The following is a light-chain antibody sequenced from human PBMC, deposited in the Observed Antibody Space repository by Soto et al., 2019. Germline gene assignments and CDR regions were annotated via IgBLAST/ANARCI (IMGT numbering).Light chain of an antibody. CDR2: GTS. J-gene: IGKJ4*02. CDR3: QQYGNSLLT. Sequence: EIVLTQSPGTLSLSPGERATLSCRAGQSLTSTYLAWYQHKPGQAPRLLIYGTSSRATGIPDRFSGSGSGTDFTLTIRRLELEDFAVYYCQQYGNSLLTFGGGTKVEIK. V-gene: IGKV3-20*01. CDR1: QSLTSTY.